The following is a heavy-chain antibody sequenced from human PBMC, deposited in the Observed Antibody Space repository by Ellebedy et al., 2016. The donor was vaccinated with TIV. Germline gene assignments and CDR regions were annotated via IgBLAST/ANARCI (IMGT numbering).Heavy chain of an antibody. J-gene: IGHJ2*01. CDR2: INPSGGST. Sequence: ASVKVSCKASGYTFTSYYMHWVRQAPGQGLEWMGIINPSGGSTSNAQKIQGRVTMTRDTSTSTVYMELTSLRSEDTAVYYCARGGSGTDWYFDLWGRGTLVTVSS. D-gene: IGHD6-13*01. CDR1: GYTFTSYY. CDR3: ARGGSGTDWYFDL. V-gene: IGHV1-46*01.